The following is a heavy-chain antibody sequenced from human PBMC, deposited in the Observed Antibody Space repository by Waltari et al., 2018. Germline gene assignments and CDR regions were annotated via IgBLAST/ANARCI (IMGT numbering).Heavy chain of an antibody. D-gene: IGHD1-7*01. CDR2: SNPNSGNT. V-gene: IGHV1-8*01. CDR1: GYTFTSYD. J-gene: IGHJ4*02. Sequence: QVQLVQSGAEVKKPGASVKVSCKASGYTFTSYDINWVRQATGQGLEWMGGSNPNSGNTGDAQKFQGRVTMTRNTSISTAYMELSSLRSEDTAVYYCARGITGTEIFDYWGQGTLVTVSS. CDR3: ARGITGTEIFDY.